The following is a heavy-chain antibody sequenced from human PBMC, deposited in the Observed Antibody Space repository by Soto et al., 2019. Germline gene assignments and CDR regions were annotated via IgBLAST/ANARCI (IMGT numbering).Heavy chain of an antibody. CDR2: ISTSGNV. D-gene: IGHD3-3*01. J-gene: IGHJ4*02. CDR3: ARDNNDFWSLYPLAFDY. CDR1: GGSLTKYY. Sequence: QVQLQESGPGLVKPSETLSLTCTVSGGSLTKYYWSWIRQPAGKGLEGIGRISTSGNVVSKASLRSRLPMSVDPSKNQFSLRLTSVTAADTAVYYCARDNNDFWSLYPLAFDYWGQGALVTVSS. V-gene: IGHV4-4*07.